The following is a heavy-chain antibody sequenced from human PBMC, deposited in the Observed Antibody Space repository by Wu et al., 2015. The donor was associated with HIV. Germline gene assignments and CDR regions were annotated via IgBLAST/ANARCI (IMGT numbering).Heavy chain of an antibody. CDR3: VRGARGMPKGAFDI. CDR2: INPSGGT. V-gene: IGHV1-2*02. CDR1: GNNFSGHY. J-gene: IGHJ3*02. D-gene: IGHD3-16*01. Sequence: QVQLVQSGAEVKKPGASVKVSYKASGNNFSGHYIHWVRQVPGHGLEWMGGINPSGGTSDAQMFQGRVTVTRDTSVSTAYLELSSLTSDDTAVYYCVRGARGMPKGAFDIWGQGTLVIVSS.